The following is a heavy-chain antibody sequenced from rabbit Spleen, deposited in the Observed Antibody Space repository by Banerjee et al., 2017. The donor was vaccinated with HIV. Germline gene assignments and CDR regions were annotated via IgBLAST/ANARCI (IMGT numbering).Heavy chain of an antibody. V-gene: IGHV1S45*01. J-gene: IGHJ4*01. CDR3: ARDAAGREDFNL. Sequence: QEQLEESGGDLVKPGGTLTLTCKASGFSFSSNVMCWVRQAPGKGLEWIACIYFSGDGTYYASWAKGRFTISKTSSTTVTLQMTSLTAADTATYFCARDAAGREDFNLWGPGTLVTVS. CDR1: GFSFSSNV. D-gene: IGHD4-1*01. CDR2: IYFSGDGT.